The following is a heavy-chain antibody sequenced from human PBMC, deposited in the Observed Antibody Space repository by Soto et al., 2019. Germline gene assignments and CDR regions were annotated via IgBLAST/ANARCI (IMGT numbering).Heavy chain of an antibody. CDR3: AKGGRQWLVTSDFNY. CDR2: VSHDGRNT. V-gene: IGHV3-30*18. J-gene: IGHJ4*02. CDR1: GFTFSDYA. D-gene: IGHD6-19*01. Sequence: VQLVESGGGVVQPGRSLRLSCAASGFTFSDYAMHWVRQAPGKGLEWVAVVSHDGRNTHYADSVKGRFTISRDSSKNTLSQEMTSLRAEDTAVYYCAKGGRQWLVTSDFNYWGQGALVTVSS.